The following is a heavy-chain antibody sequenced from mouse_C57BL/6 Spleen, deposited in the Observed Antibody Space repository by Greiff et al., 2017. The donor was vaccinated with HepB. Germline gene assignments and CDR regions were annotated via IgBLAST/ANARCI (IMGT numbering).Heavy chain of an antibody. J-gene: IGHJ2*01. CDR2: IYPYNGVS. Sequence: EVQLQQSGPELVKPGASVKISCKASGYSFTGYYMHWVKQSHGNILDWIGYIYPYNGVSSYNQKFKGKATLTVDKSSSTAYMELRSLTSEDSAVDYCARGYLSTVVEEDYFDYGGQGTTLTVSS. CDR3: ARGYLSTVVEEDYFDY. CDR1: GYSFTGYY. D-gene: IGHD1-1*01. V-gene: IGHV1-31*01.